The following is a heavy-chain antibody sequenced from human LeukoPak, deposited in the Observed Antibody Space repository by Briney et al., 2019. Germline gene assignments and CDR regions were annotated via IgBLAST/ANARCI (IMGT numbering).Heavy chain of an antibody. J-gene: IGHJ6*02. CDR1: GFTFSSYS. V-gene: IGHV3-21*01. CDR3: ARRFVEAVVVVAAAPRHYYGMDV. CDR2: ISSSSSYK. Sequence: GGSLRLSCAASGFTFSSYSMNWVRQAPGKGLEWVSSISSSSSYKYYADSVKGRFTISRDNAKNSLYLQMNSLRAEDTAVYYCARRFVEAVVVVAAAPRHYYGMDVWGQGTRSPSP. D-gene: IGHD2-15*01.